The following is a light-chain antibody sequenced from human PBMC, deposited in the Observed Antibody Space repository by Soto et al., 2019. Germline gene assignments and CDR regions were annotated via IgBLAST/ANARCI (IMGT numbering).Light chain of an antibody. J-gene: IGLJ2*01. CDR1: SSNIGAGYG. CDR2: GDT. CDR3: QSYDNSLSGWL. Sequence: QSVLTQPPSVSGDPGQRVTSSCTGSSSNIGAGYGVHGYQQLPGTAPKLLISGDTNRPSGFPDRFYGSKSGTSASLAITGLHAEDQDDYYCQSYDNSLSGWLFGGGTKLTVL. V-gene: IGLV1-40*01.